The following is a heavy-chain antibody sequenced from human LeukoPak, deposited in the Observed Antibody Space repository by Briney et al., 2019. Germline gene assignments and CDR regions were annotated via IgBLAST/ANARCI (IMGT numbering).Heavy chain of an antibody. CDR2: IYTSGST. Sequence: PSETLSLTCTVSGGSISNFYWSWIRQPAGKGLEWIGRIYTSGSTNYNPSLKSRVTMSVDKSKNQFSLKLSSVTAADTAVYYCARGPYYYDSSGCFDYWGQGTLVSVSS. CDR3: ARGPYYYDSSGCFDY. CDR1: GGSISNFY. J-gene: IGHJ4*02. D-gene: IGHD3-22*01. V-gene: IGHV4-4*07.